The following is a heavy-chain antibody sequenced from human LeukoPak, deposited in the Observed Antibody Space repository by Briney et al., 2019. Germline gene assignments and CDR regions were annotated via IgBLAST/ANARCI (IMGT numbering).Heavy chain of an antibody. J-gene: IGHJ4*02. V-gene: IGHV4-39*07. CDR2: IYYSGST. D-gene: IGHD3-22*01. CDR3: ARDIADSSGYALDY. Sequence: SETLSLTCTVSGGSISSSSYYWGWIRQPPGKGLEWIGSIYYSGSTYYNPSLKSRVTISVDTSKNQFSLKLSSVTAADTAVYYCARDIADSSGYALDYWGQGTLVTVSS. CDR1: GGSISSSSYY.